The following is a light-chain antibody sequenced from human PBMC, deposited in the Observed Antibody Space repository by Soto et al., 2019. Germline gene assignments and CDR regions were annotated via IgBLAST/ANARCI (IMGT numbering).Light chain of an antibody. Sequence: EIVLTQSPGTLSLSPGERATLSCRASQSVASSHLGCYQQKPGQTTSLLIYDASSSAAGIPDRISGSGSGTYITLTISRLETDDFAVYYWQQYYCAPFTFGRGTKVDIK. J-gene: IGKJ3*01. V-gene: IGKV3-20*01. CDR3: QQYYCAPFT. CDR2: DAS. CDR1: QSVASSH.